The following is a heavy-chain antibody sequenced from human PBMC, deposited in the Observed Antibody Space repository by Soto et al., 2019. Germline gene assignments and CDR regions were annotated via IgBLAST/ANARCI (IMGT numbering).Heavy chain of an antibody. CDR2: IYPGDSDT. CDR1: GYSFTSYW. V-gene: IGHV5-51*01. CDR3: ARRGYCTNGVCRKYYYYYGMDV. Sequence: KVSCKGSGYSFTSYWIGWVRQMPGKGLEWMGIIYPGDSDTRYSPSFQGQVTISADKSISTAYLQWSSLKASDTAMYYCARRGYCTNGVCRKYYYYYGMDVWGQGTTVTVSS. D-gene: IGHD2-8*01. J-gene: IGHJ6*02.